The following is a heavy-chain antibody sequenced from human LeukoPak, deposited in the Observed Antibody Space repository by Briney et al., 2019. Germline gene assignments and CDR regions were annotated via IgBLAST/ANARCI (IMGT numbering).Heavy chain of an antibody. CDR2: INHSGST. D-gene: IGHD3-22*01. V-gene: IGHV4-34*01. CDR3: ARIPQRFYYYDSSGIHDAFDI. J-gene: IGHJ3*02. Sequence: SETLSLTCAVYGGSFSGYYWSWIRQPPGKGLEWIGEINHSGSTNYNPSLKSRVTISVDTSKNQFSLKLSSVTAADTAVYYCARIPQRFYYYDSSGIHDAFDIWGQGTMVTVSS. CDR1: GGSFSGYY.